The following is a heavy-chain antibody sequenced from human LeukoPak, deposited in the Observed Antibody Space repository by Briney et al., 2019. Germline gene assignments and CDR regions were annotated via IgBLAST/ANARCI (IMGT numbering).Heavy chain of an antibody. J-gene: IGHJ6*04. D-gene: IGHD2-2*01. CDR3: ASARTTAFMDV. V-gene: IGHV4-61*02. CDR2: IYTSGST. Sequence: SQTLSLTCTVSGDSISSGHYYWSWIRQPAGKGLEWIGRIYTSGSTNYNPSLKSRVTMSVDTSKNQFSLKLSSVTAADTAVYYCASARTTAFMDVWGKGTTVTVSS. CDR1: GDSISSGHYY.